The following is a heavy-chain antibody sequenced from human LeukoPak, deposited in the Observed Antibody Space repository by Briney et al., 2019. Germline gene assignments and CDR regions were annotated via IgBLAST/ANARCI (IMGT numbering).Heavy chain of an antibody. D-gene: IGHD7-27*01. CDR3: ATASTWVGAFDI. CDR1: GYTFTSYY. CDR2: INPSGGST. J-gene: IGHJ3*02. V-gene: IGHV1-46*01. Sequence: GASVRGSCKASGYTFTSYYMHWVRQAPGQGLEWMGVINPSGGSTSYAQEFQGRVTMTRDMSTSTVYMELSSLRSEDTAVYYCATASTWVGAFDIWGQGTMVTVSS.